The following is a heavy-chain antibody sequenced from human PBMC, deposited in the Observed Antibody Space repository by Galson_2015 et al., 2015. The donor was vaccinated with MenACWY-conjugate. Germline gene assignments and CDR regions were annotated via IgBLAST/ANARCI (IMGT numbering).Heavy chain of an antibody. J-gene: IGHJ4*02. Sequence: SLRLSCAASGFTFTSYAMTWVRQAPGKGLEWVSTISDSGRFTYYADSVKGRFTISRDNSKDAPFLQMNNVRADDTASYYCAKDLVKNYEMLTGYYSDWGQGTLVTVSS. V-gene: IGHV3-23*01. CDR1: GFTFTSYA. CDR2: ISDSGRFT. D-gene: IGHD3-9*01. CDR3: AKDLVKNYEMLTGYYSD.